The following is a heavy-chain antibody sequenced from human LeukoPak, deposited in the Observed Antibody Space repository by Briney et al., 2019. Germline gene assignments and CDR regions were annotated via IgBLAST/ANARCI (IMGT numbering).Heavy chain of an antibody. J-gene: IGHJ3*02. CDR1: GGSISSGDYY. D-gene: IGHD2-2*01. V-gene: IGHV4-30-4*08. CDR3: ARGGDGGYCSSTSCPNDAFDI. CDR2: IYYSGST. Sequence: SETLSLTCTVSGGSISSGDYYWSWIRQPPGKGLEWIGYIYYSGSTYYNPSLKSRVTISVDTSKNQFSLKLSSVTAADTAVYYCARGGDGGYCSSTSCPNDAFDIWGQGTMVTVSS.